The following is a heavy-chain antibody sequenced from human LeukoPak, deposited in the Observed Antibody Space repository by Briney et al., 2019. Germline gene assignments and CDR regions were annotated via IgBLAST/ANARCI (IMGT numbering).Heavy chain of an antibody. D-gene: IGHD6-13*01. CDR1: GFTFSTYS. J-gene: IGHJ4*02. CDR3: ASSVGIAAAGTPWAFDY. Sequence: GGSLGLSCAASGFTFSTYSMNWVRQAPGKGLEWVSSISSSSSYIYYSDSVKGRFTISRDNAKNSLYLQMNSLRAEDTAVYYCASSVGIAAAGTPWAFDYWGQGTLVTVSS. V-gene: IGHV3-21*01. CDR2: ISSSSSYI.